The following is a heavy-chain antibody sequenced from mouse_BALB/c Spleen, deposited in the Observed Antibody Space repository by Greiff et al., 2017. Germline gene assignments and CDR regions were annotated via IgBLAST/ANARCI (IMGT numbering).Heavy chain of an antibody. CDR1: GFNIKDYY. V-gene: IGHV14-4*02. D-gene: IGHD3-1*01. Sequence: VTLKESGAELVRSGASVKLSCTASGFNIKDYYMHWVKQRPEQGLEWIGWIDPENGDTEYAPKFQGKATMTADTSSNTAYLQLSSLTSEDTAVYYCNAVGSSGGRAYWGQGTLVTVSA. CDR3: NAVGSSGGRAY. J-gene: IGHJ3*01. CDR2: IDPENGDT.